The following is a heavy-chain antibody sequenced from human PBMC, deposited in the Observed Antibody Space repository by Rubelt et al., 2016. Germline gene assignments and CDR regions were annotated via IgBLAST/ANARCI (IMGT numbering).Heavy chain of an antibody. CDR2: IYYSGST. J-gene: IGHJ4*02. CDR3: ARGNPSDY. V-gene: IGHV4-31*02. Sequence: GYIYYSGSTYYNPSLKSRVTISVDTSKNQFSLKLSSVTAADTAVYYCARGNPSDYWGQGTLVTVSS.